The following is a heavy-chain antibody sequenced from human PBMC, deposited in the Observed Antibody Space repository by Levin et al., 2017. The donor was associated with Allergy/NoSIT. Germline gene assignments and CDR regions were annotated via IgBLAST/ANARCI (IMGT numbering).Heavy chain of an antibody. CDR1: GGSISSSISY. J-gene: IGHJ4*02. D-gene: IGHD3-9*01. V-gene: IGHV4-39*01. Sequence: ETLSLTCTVSGGSISSSISYWGWIRQAPGKGLEWIGSIYNSGSTYYNPSLKSRVTTSVDTSKNQFSLKLSSVNAADTAVYYCARQCYDILTGYYNFDYWGQGTLVTVSS. CDR3: ARQCYDILTGYYNFDY. CDR2: IYNSGST.